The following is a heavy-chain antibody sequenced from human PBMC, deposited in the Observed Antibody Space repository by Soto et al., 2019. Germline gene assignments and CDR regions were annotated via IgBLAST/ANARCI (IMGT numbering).Heavy chain of an antibody. CDR2: ISYDGSNK. D-gene: IGHD3-3*01. J-gene: IGHJ6*02. CDR1: GFTFSSYA. V-gene: IGHV3-30-3*01. Sequence: PGGSLRLSCAASGFTFSSYAMHWVRQAPGKGLEWVAVISYDGSNKYYADSVKGRFTISRDNSKNTLYLQMNSLRAEDTAVYYCARESYGYCISTSCYHMADYDFWSGYYSGHGYYYYYGMDVWGQGTTVTVSS. CDR3: ARESYGYCISTSCYHMADYDFWSGYYSGHGYYYYYGMDV.